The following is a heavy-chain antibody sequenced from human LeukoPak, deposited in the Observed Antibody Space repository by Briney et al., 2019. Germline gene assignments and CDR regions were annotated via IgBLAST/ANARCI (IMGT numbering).Heavy chain of an antibody. CDR2: ISAYNGNT. CDR3: ARDPPLIYCSGGSCYPYY. CDR1: GYTFTGYY. D-gene: IGHD2-15*01. Sequence: ASVKVSCKASGYTFTGYYMHWVRQAPGQGLEWMGWISAYNGNTNYAQKLQGRVTMTTDTSTSTAYMELRSLRSDDTAVYYCARDPPLIYCSGGSCYPYYWGQGTLVTVSS. V-gene: IGHV1-18*04. J-gene: IGHJ4*02.